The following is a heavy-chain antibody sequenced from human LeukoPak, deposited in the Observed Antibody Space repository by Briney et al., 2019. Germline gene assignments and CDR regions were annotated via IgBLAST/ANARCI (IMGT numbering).Heavy chain of an antibody. CDR3: GRVPPGTTFLIGPSGY. J-gene: IGHJ4*02. D-gene: IGHD1-1*01. CDR1: GFTFSSYS. V-gene: IGHV3-21*01. CDR2: ISSSSSNI. Sequence: GGSLRLSCAASGFTFSSYSMNWVRQAPGKGLEWVSSISSSSSNIYYADSVKGRFTISRDNAKNSLYLQMNSLRAEDTAVYYCGRVPPGTTFLIGPSGYWGQGNLGTVSS.